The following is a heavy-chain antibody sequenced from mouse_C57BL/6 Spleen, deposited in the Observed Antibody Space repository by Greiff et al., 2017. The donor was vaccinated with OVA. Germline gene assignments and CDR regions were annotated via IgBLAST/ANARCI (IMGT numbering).Heavy chain of an antibody. Sequence: QVQLQQPGAELVKPGASVKLSCKASGYTFTSYWMHWVKQRPGQGLEWIGMIHPNSGSTNYNEKFKSKATLTVDKSSSTAYMQLSSLTSEDSAVYYCASPLYDAYFDYWGQGTTLTVSS. J-gene: IGHJ2*01. CDR1: GYTFTSYW. V-gene: IGHV1-64*01. CDR2: IHPNSGST. D-gene: IGHD2-12*01. CDR3: ASPLYDAYFDY.